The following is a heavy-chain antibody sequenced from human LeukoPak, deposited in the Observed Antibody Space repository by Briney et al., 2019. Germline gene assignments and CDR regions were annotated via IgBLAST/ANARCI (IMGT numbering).Heavy chain of an antibody. J-gene: IGHJ4*02. CDR3: GRSGSYYVFDY. CDR2: ISGSGGST. Sequence: GGSLRLSCAASGFTFSSYAMSWVRQAPGKGLEWVSAISGSGGSTYYADSVKGRFTISRDNSKNTLYLQMNSLRAEDTAVYYRGRSGSYYVFDYWGQGTLVTVSS. D-gene: IGHD1-26*01. V-gene: IGHV3-23*01. CDR1: GFTFSSYA.